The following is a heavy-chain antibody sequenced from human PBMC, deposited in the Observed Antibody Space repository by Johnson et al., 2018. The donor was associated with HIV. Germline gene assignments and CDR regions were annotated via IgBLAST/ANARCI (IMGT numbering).Heavy chain of an antibody. CDR1: GFTFSSYG. J-gene: IGHJ3*02. D-gene: IGHD1-26*01. V-gene: IGHV3-30*18. Sequence: QVQLVESGGGVVQPGGSQRLSCAASGFTFSSYGMHWVRQAPGKGLEWVALISYDGNNKYYVDSVKGRFTISRDNSKNTLYLQMNSLRAEDTAVYYCAKSTWELRHLDAFDIWGQGTMVTVSS. CDR2: ISYDGNNK. CDR3: AKSTWELRHLDAFDI.